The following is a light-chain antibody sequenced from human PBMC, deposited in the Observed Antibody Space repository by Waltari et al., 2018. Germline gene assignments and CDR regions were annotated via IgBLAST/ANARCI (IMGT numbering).Light chain of an antibody. CDR3: QHYNSYSGWT. J-gene: IGKJ1*01. V-gene: IGKV1-5*03. CDR2: KAS. Sequence: DMQMTQSPSTLSASVGDRVTITCRASQSFGIWLAWYQQKPGKAPKLLIYKASILESGVPSRFSGSGSGTEFSLTISSLQPDDFATYYCQHYNSYSGWTFGQGTKVEIK. CDR1: QSFGIW.